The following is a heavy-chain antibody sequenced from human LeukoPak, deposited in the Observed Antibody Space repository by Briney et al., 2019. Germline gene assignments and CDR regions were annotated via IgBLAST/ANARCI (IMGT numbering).Heavy chain of an antibody. D-gene: IGHD3-10*01. Sequence: GASVKVSCKASGYTFTGYYMHWVRQAPGQGLEWMGWINPNSGGTNYAQKFQGRVTMTRDTSISTAYMELSRLRSDDTAVYYCARDAGLYYGSGSYYNSYYMDVWGKGTTVTVSS. CDR3: ARDAGLYYGSGSYYNSYYMDV. V-gene: IGHV1-2*02. J-gene: IGHJ6*03. CDR2: INPNSGGT. CDR1: GYTFTGYY.